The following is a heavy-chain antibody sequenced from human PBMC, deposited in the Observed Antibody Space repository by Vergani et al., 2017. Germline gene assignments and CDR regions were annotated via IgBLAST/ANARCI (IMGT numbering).Heavy chain of an antibody. CDR2: MYYSGRA. Sequence: QVQLQESGPGLVKPSETLSLTCTVSGGSINNYYWSWIRQPPGKGLEWIGYMYYSGRANYNPSLKSRVTMLLDTSKNQFSMQLTSVTAADTAVYYCARLQFGAAAPDYWGQGTLVIVSS. V-gene: IGHV4-59*01. J-gene: IGHJ4*02. D-gene: IGHD6-13*01. CDR1: GGSINNYY. CDR3: ARLQFGAAAPDY.